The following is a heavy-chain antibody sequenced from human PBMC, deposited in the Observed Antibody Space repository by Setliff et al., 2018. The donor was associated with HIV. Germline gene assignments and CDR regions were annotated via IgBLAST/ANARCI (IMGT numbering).Heavy chain of an antibody. D-gene: IGHD3-22*01. CDR3: ARGNYDSSGYSLDH. CDR2: IYIGDSET. CDR1: GYNFSNYW. V-gene: IGHV5-51*01. J-gene: IGHJ4*02. Sequence: PGESLKISCKGSGYNFSNYWIGWVRQMPGKGLEWLGIIYIGDSETKYSPSFQGQVTFSADKSVRTAYLQWRSLKASDTAMYFCARGNYDSSGYSLDHWGQGTLVTVS.